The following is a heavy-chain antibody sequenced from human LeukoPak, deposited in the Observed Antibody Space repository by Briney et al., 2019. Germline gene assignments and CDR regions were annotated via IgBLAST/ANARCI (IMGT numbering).Heavy chain of an antibody. CDR1: GYTFTGYY. D-gene: IGHD3-3*01. J-gene: IGHJ6*02. V-gene: IGHV1-2*02. CDR2: INPNSGGT. CDR3: ARGNSGYYKGYYYYYGTDV. Sequence: ASVKVSCKASGYTFTGYYMHWVRQAPGQGLEWMGWINPNSGGTNYAQKFQGRVTMTRDTSISTAYMELSRPRSDDTAVYYCARGNSGYYKGYYYYYGTDVWGQGTTVTVSS.